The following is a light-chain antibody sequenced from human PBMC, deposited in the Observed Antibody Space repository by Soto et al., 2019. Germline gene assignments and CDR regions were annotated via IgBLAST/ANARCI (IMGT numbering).Light chain of an antibody. CDR3: QQYNYYST. CDR1: QTISNW. Sequence: IQMAQSPSTLSASVGDRVTITCRASQTISNWLAWYQQKPGKAPKLLIYEASSLEKGVPARFGGSGSGTEFTLTISSLQPDDFATYCCQQYNYYSTFGQGTKVDIK. CDR2: EAS. V-gene: IGKV1-5*03. J-gene: IGKJ1*01.